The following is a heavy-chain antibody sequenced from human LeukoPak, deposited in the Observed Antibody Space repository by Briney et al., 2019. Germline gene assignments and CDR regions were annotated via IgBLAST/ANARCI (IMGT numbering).Heavy chain of an antibody. CDR2: INPNSGGT. CDR1: GNTFIGYY. D-gene: IGHD4-17*01. V-gene: IGHV1-2*02. CDR3: GRAKNHGDYVLVH. Sequence: ASVKVSCKAFGNTFIGYYMHWVRQAPGQGLEWMEWINPNSGGTNYAQKFQGRVTMTRDTSISTAYRELSRLRSDDTAVYYCGRAKNHGDYVLVHWGQGTLVTVSS. J-gene: IGHJ4*02.